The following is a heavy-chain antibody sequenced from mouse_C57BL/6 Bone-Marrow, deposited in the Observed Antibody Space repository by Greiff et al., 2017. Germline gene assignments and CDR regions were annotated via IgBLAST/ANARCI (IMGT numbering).Heavy chain of an antibody. V-gene: IGHV1-26*01. CDR2: INPNNGGT. CDR3: ARPYDHDGGGFAY. Sequence: EVQLQQSGPELVKPGASVKISCKASGYTFTDYYMNWVKQSHGKSLEWIGDINPNNGGTSYNQKFKGKATLTVDKSSSTAYMELRSLASEDSAVYYCARPYDHDGGGFAYGGQGTLGTFSA. D-gene: IGHD2-4*01. CDR1: GYTFTDYY. J-gene: IGHJ3*01.